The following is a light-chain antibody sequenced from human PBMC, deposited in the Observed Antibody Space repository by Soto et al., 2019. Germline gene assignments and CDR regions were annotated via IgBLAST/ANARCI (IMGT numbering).Light chain of an antibody. CDR3: QQRTNWPLTT. CDR1: QSVRSN. Sequence: EIVMTQSPATLSVSAGERATLSCRARQSVRSNLAWYQQKPGQAPRLLIYDASNRATGIPARFSGSGSGTDFTLTIRSLEPEDFAIYYCQQRTNWPLTTFGHGTRLEIK. V-gene: IGKV3-11*01. CDR2: DAS. J-gene: IGKJ5*01.